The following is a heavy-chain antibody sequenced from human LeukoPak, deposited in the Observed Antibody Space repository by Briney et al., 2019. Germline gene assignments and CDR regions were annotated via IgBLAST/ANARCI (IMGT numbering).Heavy chain of an antibody. CDR2: MNADNGGT. CDR1: GYTFTSKY. V-gene: IGHV1-3*01. J-gene: IGHJ4*02. Sequence: AAVKVSCKASGYTFTSKYIHWVRQAPGQRLEWMGWMNADNGGTIYSQKFQGRVTITRDTSASTAYVELSGLTSEDTAVYYCARERKYSSSWYPAYWGQGTLVTVSS. CDR3: ARERKYSSSWYPAY. D-gene: IGHD6-13*01.